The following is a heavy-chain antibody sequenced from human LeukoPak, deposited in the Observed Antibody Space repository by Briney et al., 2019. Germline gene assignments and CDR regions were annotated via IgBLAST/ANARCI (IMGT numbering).Heavy chain of an antibody. Sequence: WVKVSCKASGGTFSSYAISWVRQAPGQGLEWMGGTIPIFGTANYAQKFQGRVTITADESTSTAYMELSSLRAEDTAVYYCARDPYDSSGYYYSFDYWGQGTLVTVSS. CDR2: TIPIFGTA. CDR3: ARDPYDSSGYYYSFDY. V-gene: IGHV1-69*01. J-gene: IGHJ4*02. CDR1: GGTFSSYA. D-gene: IGHD3-22*01.